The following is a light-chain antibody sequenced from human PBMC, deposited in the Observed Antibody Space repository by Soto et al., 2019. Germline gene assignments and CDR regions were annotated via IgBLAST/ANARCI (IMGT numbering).Light chain of an antibody. CDR3: QQYDSSPWT. Sequence: ESVLTQSPGTLSLSPGERATLSCRASQSVSSSFLAWYQLKPGQAPRLLIYGASSRATGIPDRFSGSGSGTDFTLTISRLEPEDFAEYYCQQYDSSPWTFGQGTKVEIK. V-gene: IGKV3-20*01. CDR1: QSVSSSF. J-gene: IGKJ1*01. CDR2: GAS.